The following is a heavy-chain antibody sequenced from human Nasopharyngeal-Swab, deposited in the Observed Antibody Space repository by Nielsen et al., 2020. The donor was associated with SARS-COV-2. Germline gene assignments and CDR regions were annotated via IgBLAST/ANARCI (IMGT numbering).Heavy chain of an antibody. J-gene: IGHJ6*04. CDR2: INHSGST. V-gene: IGHV4-34*01. D-gene: IGHD2-15*01. Sequence: WIRQPPGKGLEWIGEINHSGSTNYNPSLKSRVTISVDTSKNQFSLKLSSVTAADTAVYYCARGDISAVWGKGTTVTVSS. CDR3: ARGDISAV.